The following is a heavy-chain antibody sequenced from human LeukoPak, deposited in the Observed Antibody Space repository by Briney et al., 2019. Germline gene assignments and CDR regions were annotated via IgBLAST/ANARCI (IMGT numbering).Heavy chain of an antibody. J-gene: IGHJ6*02. D-gene: IGHD6-13*01. CDR2: IKQDGSEK. Sequence: GGSLRLSCAASGFTFSSYWMSWVRQAPGKGLEWVANIKQDGSEKYYVDSVKGRFTISRDNAKNSLYLQMNSLRAEDTAVYYCARRDSSSWSPASYYGMDVWGQGTTVTVSS. CDR3: ARRDSSSWSPASYYGMDV. V-gene: IGHV3-7*01. CDR1: GFTFSSYW.